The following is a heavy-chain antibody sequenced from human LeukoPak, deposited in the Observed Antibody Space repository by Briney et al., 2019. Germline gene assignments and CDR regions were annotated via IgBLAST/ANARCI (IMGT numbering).Heavy chain of an antibody. Sequence: SETLSLTCAVYGGSFSGYYWSWIRQPPGKGLEWIGEINHSGSTNYNPSLKSRVTISVDTSKNQFSLKLSSVTAADTAVYYCASYSSGWYRYFVYWGQGTLVTVSS. CDR3: ASYSSGWYRYFVY. V-gene: IGHV4-34*01. D-gene: IGHD6-19*01. J-gene: IGHJ4*02. CDR1: GGSFSGYY. CDR2: INHSGST.